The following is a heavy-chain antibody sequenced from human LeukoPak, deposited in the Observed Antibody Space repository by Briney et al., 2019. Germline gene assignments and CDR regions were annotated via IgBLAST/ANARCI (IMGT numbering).Heavy chain of an antibody. Sequence: AASVKVSCKASGYNFIGYYIHWVRQAPGQGLEWMGIINPNSGSTSYAQKFQDRVTMTRDTSTSTVYMELSSLKSEDTAVYYCAREDVVLVDAVRYQYYGMDVWGQGTTVTVSS. CDR2: INPNSGST. J-gene: IGHJ6*02. V-gene: IGHV1-46*01. CDR3: AREDVVLVDAVRYQYYGMDV. CDR1: GYNFIGYY. D-gene: IGHD2-8*01.